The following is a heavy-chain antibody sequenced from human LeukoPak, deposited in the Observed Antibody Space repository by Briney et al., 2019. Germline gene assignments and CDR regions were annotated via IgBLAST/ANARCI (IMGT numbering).Heavy chain of an antibody. CDR1: GGSFSGYY. Sequence: SETLSLTCAVYGGSFSGYYWSWIRQPPGKGLEWIGEINHSGSTNYNPSLKGRVTISVDTSKNQFSLKLSSVTAADTAVYYCASMSYGSYYGMDVWGQGTTVTVSS. V-gene: IGHV4-34*01. J-gene: IGHJ6*02. CDR3: ASMSYGSYYGMDV. D-gene: IGHD5-18*01. CDR2: INHSGST.